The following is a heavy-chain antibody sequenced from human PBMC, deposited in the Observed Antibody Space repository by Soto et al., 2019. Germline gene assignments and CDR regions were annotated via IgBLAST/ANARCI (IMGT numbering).Heavy chain of an antibody. Sequence: GGSLRLSCAASGFIFSDYYMSWVRQAPGRGLEWVSYISRTSGHTNYADSVKGRFTISRDNAKNSLYLQMNSLRAEDTAVYYCARLVDCTDGVCSYGMDVWGQGTTVTVSS. CDR2: ISRTSGHT. D-gene: IGHD2-8*01. J-gene: IGHJ6*02. CDR1: GFIFSDYY. CDR3: ARLVDCTDGVCSYGMDV. V-gene: IGHV3-11*06.